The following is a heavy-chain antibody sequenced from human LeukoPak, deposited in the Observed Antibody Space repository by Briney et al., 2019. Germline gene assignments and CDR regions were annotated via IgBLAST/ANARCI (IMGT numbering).Heavy chain of an antibody. CDR1: GYSISSGYY. D-gene: IGHD3-22*01. CDR2: IYTSGST. Sequence: SETLSLTCTVSGYSISSGYYWGWIRQPPGKGLEWIGRIYTSGSTNYNPSLKSRVTMSVDTSKNQFSLKLSSVTAADTAVYYCARNTYYYDSGGSSYYMDVWGKGTTVTISS. CDR3: ARNTYYYDSGGSSYYMDV. J-gene: IGHJ6*03. V-gene: IGHV4-38-2*02.